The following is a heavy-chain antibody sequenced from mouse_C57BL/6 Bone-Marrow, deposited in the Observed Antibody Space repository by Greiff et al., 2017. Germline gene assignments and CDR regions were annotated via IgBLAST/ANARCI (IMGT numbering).Heavy chain of an antibody. CDR2: INPYNGGT. D-gene: IGHD1-1*01. CDR3: ASTTVVGYWYFDV. Sequence: EVQLQQSGPVLVKPGASVKMSCKASGYTFTDYYMNWVKQSHGKSLEWIGVINPYNGGTSYNQKFKGKATLTVDKSSSTAYMELNSLTSEDSAVYYCASTTVVGYWYFDVWGTGTTVTVSS. CDR1: GYTFTDYY. J-gene: IGHJ1*03. V-gene: IGHV1-19*01.